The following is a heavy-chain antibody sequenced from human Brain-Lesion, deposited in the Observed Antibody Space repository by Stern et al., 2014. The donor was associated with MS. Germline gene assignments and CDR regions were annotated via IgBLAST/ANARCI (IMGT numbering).Heavy chain of an antibody. Sequence: QLVESGGGVVQPGRSLRLSCEASGFSFEDHGMHWVRQAPGKGLEWVAGITWNSGTIAYADSVKGLFTISRDDAKNSLYLHMNGLRAEDTALYYCAKDMMDYFGSGTFGSFDHWGQGTLVTVSS. CDR2: ITWNSGTI. CDR1: GFSFEDHG. V-gene: IGHV3-9*01. CDR3: AKDMMDYFGSGTFGSFDH. D-gene: IGHD3-10*01. J-gene: IGHJ4*02.